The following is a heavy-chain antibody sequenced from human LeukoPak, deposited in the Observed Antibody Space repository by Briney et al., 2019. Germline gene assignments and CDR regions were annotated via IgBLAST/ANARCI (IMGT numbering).Heavy chain of an antibody. V-gene: IGHV4-59*01. D-gene: IGHD2-2*01. CDR2: IYYSGST. CDR3: AREPSLGYCSSTSCYPLDY. J-gene: IGHJ4*02. Sequence: PSETLSLTCTVSGGSISSYYWSWIRQPPGKGLEWIGYIYYSGSTNYNPSLKSRVTISVDTSKNQFSLKLSSVTAADTAVYYCAREPSLGYCSSTSCYPLDYWGQGTLVTVSS. CDR1: GGSISSYY.